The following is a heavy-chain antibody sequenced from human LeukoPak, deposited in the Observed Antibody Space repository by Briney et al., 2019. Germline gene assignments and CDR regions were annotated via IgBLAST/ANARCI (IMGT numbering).Heavy chain of an antibody. CDR2: NSSSSSTI. CDR3: ARVGGGFWSGYWGNYYYGMDV. CDR1: GFTFSSYS. J-gene: IGHJ6*02. V-gene: IGHV3-48*02. D-gene: IGHD3-3*01. Sequence: PGGSLRLSCAASGFTFSSYSMNWVRQAPGKGLEWVSYNSSSSSTIYYADSVKGRFTISRDNAKNSLYLQMNSLRDEDTAVYYCARVGGGFWSGYWGNYYYGMDVWGQGTTVTVSS.